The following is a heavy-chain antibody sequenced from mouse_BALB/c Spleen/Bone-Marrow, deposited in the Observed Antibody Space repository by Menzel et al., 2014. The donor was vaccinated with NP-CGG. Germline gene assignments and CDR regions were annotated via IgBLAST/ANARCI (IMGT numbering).Heavy chain of an antibody. Sequence: VQLQQSGAELVKPGASVKLSCTASGFNIKDTYMHWVKQRPEQGLEWIGRIDPANGNTKYDPKFQGKATITADTSSNTAYLQLSSLTSEDIAVYYCARERDYDYAYAMDYWGQGTSVTVSS. CDR2: IDPANGNT. V-gene: IGHV14-3*02. CDR3: ARERDYDYAYAMDY. J-gene: IGHJ4*01. D-gene: IGHD2-4*01. CDR1: GFNIKDTY.